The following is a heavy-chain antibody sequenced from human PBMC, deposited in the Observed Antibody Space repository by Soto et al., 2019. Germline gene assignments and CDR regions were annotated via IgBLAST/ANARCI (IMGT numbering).Heavy chain of an antibody. J-gene: IGHJ3*01. CDR3: ARGSPRGGV. CDR1: GFTFSTTW. CDR2: INQDGSDK. D-gene: IGHD3-16*01. V-gene: IGHV3-7*04. Sequence: EVQLVESGGGLVQPGGSLRLSCAASGFTFSTTWMHWVRQAPGKGLEWVAHINQDGSDKKYVDSVKGRFTISRDNAENSLSLQINSLRAEDTAVYYCARGSPRGGVWGQGTMVTVSS.